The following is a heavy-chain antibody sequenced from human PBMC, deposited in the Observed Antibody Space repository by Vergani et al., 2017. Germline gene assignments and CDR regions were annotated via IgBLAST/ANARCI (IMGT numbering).Heavy chain of an antibody. CDR1: GGSISSGGYY. CDR3: ARDYPRWAGRNYMDV. D-gene: IGHD4-23*01. J-gene: IGHJ6*03. V-gene: IGHV4-31*03. Sequence: QVRLQESGPGLVKPSETLSLTCSVSGGSISSGGYYWSWIRQHPGKGLEWIGYIYYSGSTYYNPSLKSRVTISVDTSKNQFSLKLSSVTAADTAVYYCARDYPRWAGRNYMDVWGKGTTVTVSS. CDR2: IYYSGST.